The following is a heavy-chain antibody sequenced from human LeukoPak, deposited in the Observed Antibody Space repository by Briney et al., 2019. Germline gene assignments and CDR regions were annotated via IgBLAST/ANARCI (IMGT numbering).Heavy chain of an antibody. Sequence: GGSLRLSCAASGFTFSDYYMSWIRQAPGKGREWMSYISSSGDIIYYTDSVKGRFTISRDNARNSLYLQMSSLRAEDTAVYYCARDDIIVGAANWGQGTLVTVSS. CDR3: ARDDIIVGAAN. CDR2: ISSSGDII. V-gene: IGHV3-11*01. J-gene: IGHJ4*02. D-gene: IGHD1-26*01. CDR1: GFTFSDYY.